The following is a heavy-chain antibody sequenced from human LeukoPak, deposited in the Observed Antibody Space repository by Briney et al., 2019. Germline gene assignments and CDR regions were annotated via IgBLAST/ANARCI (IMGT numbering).Heavy chain of an antibody. CDR2: MHSNGRT. Sequence: SETLSLTCTVCGGSITSHYWSWIRQAPGKGLEWVGHMHSNGRTNYKSSLQSRVTISLDKSRKQFSLKITSVTAADTAVYFCAGETIMIFGVGLGYFDLWGRGTLVTVSS. D-gene: IGHD3-3*01. CDR1: GGSITSHY. CDR3: AGETIMIFGVGLGYFDL. V-gene: IGHV4-59*11. J-gene: IGHJ2*01.